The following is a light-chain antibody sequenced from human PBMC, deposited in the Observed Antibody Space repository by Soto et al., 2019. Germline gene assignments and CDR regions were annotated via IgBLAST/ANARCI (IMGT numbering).Light chain of an antibody. CDR2: KAS. Sequence: EIQMTQSASPLSASVGDRVTITCRASQSISSWLAWYQQKPGKAPKLLMYKASSLESGVPSRFSGSGSGTEWTLTISSLQPDDFATYYCQQYKSYSRTFGQGTVVDIK. CDR3: QQYKSYSRT. J-gene: IGKJ1*01. V-gene: IGKV1-5*03. CDR1: QSISSW.